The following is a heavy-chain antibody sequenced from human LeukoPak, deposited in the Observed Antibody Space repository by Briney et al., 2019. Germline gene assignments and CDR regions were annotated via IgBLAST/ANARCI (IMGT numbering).Heavy chain of an antibody. Sequence: GGSLRLSCAASGFTFSSYSMNWVRQAPGKGLEWVSSISSSSGDIYYADSVKGRFTISRDNAKKSLYLKMNSLRAEDTGVYYCARDQYDYRGQGTLVTVSS. CDR3: ARDQYDY. CDR2: ISSSSGDI. CDR1: GFTFSSYS. J-gene: IGHJ4*02. D-gene: IGHD4-11*01. V-gene: IGHV3-21*01.